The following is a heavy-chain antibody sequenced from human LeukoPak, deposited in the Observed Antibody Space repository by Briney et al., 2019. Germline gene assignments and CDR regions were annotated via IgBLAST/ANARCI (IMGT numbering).Heavy chain of an antibody. CDR2: INAGNGNT. V-gene: IGHV1-3*01. Sequence: ASVTVSCKASGYTFTSYAMHWVRQAPGQRLEWMGWINAGNGNTKYSQKFQGRVTITRDTSASTAYMELSSLRSEDTAVYYCARDSTPGYSSGWYTYWGQGTLVTVSS. CDR3: ARDSTPGYSSGWYTY. CDR1: GYTFTSYA. J-gene: IGHJ4*02. D-gene: IGHD6-19*01.